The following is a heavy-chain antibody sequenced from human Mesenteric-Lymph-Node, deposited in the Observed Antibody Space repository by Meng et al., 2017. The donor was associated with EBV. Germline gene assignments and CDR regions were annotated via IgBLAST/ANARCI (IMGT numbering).Heavy chain of an antibody. CDR1: GGSISNGRYY. CDR2: IYYSGDT. J-gene: IGHJ5*02. CDR3: ARESYYDSRGPWFDP. V-gene: IGHV4-61*03. D-gene: IGHD3-22*01. Sequence: QGPSQGSGPGLVKSSATLSLTCSVSGGSISNGRYYWSWIRQPPGKGLEWIGNIYYSGDTNYNPALRSRVTMSVDTSKNHFSLKLSSVTAADTAVYYCARESYYDSRGPWFDPWGQGTLVTVSS.